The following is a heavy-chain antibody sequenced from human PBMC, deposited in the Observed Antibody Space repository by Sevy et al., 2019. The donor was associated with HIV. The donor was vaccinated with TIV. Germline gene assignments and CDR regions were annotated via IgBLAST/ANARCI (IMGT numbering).Heavy chain of an antibody. CDR3: ARDRATSATGTLFDY. Sequence: GGSLRLSCAASGFTSRSYAMSWVRQPPGRGLEWVSTLSDSGVSTYYADSVKGRFTISRDNSKNILYLQMNSLRAEDTAVYCCARDRATSATGTLFDYWGQGTLVTVSS. CDR1: GFTSRSYA. J-gene: IGHJ4*02. D-gene: IGHD3-9*01. V-gene: IGHV3-23*01. CDR2: LSDSGVST.